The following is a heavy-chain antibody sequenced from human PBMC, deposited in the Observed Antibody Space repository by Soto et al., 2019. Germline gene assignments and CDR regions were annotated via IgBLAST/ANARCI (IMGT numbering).Heavy chain of an antibody. Sequence: EVQLLESGGGLVQPGGSLRLSCAASGFTFSSYAMSWVRQAPGKGLEWVSAISGSGGSTYYADPVKGRFTISRDNSKNTLYLQMNSLRAEDTAVYYCAKDLVGYSSGSINWGQGTLVTVSS. J-gene: IGHJ4*02. CDR2: ISGSGGST. D-gene: IGHD6-19*01. V-gene: IGHV3-23*01. CDR1: GFTFSSYA. CDR3: AKDLVGYSSGSIN.